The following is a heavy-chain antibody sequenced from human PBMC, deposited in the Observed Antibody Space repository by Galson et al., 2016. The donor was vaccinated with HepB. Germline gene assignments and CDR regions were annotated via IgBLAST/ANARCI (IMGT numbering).Heavy chain of an antibody. CDR3: ARGSLWYDY. D-gene: IGHD6-13*01. Sequence: ETLSLTCAVSGYSISSGYQWGWIRQPPGKGLEWIGSIYHSGSTYYNPSLKSRVTISVGTSKNQFSLKLSSVTAADTAVYYCARGSLWYDYWGQGTLVTVSS. CDR1: GYSISSGYQ. V-gene: IGHV4-38-2*01. J-gene: IGHJ4*02. CDR2: IYHSGST.